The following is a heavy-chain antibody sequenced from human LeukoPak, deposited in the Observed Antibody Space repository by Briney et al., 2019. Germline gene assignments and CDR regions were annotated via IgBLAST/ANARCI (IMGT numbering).Heavy chain of an antibody. CDR3: AREGYSHAFDI. V-gene: IGHV3-48*03. CDR1: GFTFSSYE. D-gene: IGHD4-23*01. J-gene: IGHJ3*02. Sequence: PGGSLRLSCAASGFTFSSYEMNWVRQAPGRGLEWVSYISSSGSTIYYADSVKGRFTTSRDNAKNSLYLQMNSLRAEDTAVYYCAREGYSHAFDIWGQGTMVTVSS. CDR2: ISSSGSTI.